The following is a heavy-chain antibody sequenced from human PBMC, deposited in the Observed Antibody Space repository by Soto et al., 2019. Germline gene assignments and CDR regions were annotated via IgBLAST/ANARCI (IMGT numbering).Heavy chain of an antibody. CDR2: IIDSGGST. J-gene: IGHJ6*02. CDR1: GFTFSSYA. V-gene: IGHV3-23*01. Sequence: HPGGSLRLSCAASGFTFSSYAMSWVRQAPGKGLEWVSDIIDSGGSTYYADSVKGRFTISRDNSKSTLYLQMNSLRAEDTALYYCAKGRSYYYYYGVDVWGQGTTVTVSS. CDR3: AKGRSYYYYYGVDV.